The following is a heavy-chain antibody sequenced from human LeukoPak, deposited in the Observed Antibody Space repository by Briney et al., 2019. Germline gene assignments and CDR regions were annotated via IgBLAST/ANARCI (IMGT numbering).Heavy chain of an antibody. D-gene: IGHD5-12*01. J-gene: IGHJ4*02. CDR1: GFTFSSFA. CDR2: ISFSGDNT. CDR3: TRGYVGIDY. Sequence: GGSLRLSCAASGFTFSSFAMSWVRQAPGRGLEWVSAISFSGDNTYYADSVKGRSTISRDNSKNTLYLQMNSLRAEDTAVYYCTRGYVGIDYWGQGTLVTVSS. V-gene: IGHV3-23*01.